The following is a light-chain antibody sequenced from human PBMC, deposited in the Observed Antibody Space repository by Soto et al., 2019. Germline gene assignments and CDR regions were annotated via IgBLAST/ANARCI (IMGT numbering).Light chain of an antibody. Sequence: QSVLTQPPSASGTPGQRVTISCSGSSSNIGSNTVNWYQQLPGTAPKHLIFSNNQRPSGVPDRFSGSKSGTSASLAISGLQAEDEAHYYCSSYTSFSSFEVFGGGTKLTVL. V-gene: IGLV1-44*01. CDR1: SSNIGSNT. CDR2: SNN. J-gene: IGLJ3*02. CDR3: SSYTSFSSFEV.